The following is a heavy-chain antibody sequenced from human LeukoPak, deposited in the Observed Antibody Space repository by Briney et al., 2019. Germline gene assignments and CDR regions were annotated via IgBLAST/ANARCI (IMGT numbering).Heavy chain of an antibody. D-gene: IGHD3-22*01. V-gene: IGHV1-69*04. CDR2: IIPILGIA. Sequence: SVKVSCKASGGTFSSYAISWVRQAPGQGLAWMGRIIPILGIANYAQKFQGRVTITADKSTGTAYMELSSLRSEDTAVYYCARGRGYDRTGYVYYFDFWGQGTLVTVSS. CDR1: GGTFSSYA. J-gene: IGHJ4*02. CDR3: ARGRGYDRTGYVYYFDF.